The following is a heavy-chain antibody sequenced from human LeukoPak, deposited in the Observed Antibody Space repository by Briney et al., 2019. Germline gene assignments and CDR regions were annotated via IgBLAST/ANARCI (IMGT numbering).Heavy chain of an antibody. V-gene: IGHV3-23*01. CDR3: AKASYIVVVPAATRPYYYGMDV. CDR1: GFTFSSYA. D-gene: IGHD2-2*01. Sequence: GASLRLSCAASGFTFSSYAMSWVRQAPGKGLEWVSAISGSGGSTYYADSVKGRFTISRDNSKNTLYLQMNSLRAEDTAVYYCAKASYIVVVPAATRPYYYGMDVWGQGTTVTVSS. J-gene: IGHJ6*02. CDR2: ISGSGGST.